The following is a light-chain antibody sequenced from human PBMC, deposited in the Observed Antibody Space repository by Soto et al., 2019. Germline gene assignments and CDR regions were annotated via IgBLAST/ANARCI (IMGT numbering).Light chain of an antibody. CDR3: QQYEDVPLT. Sequence: DIQMTQSPSSLSAPIGDTVTITCQASQDISNYLNWYQQKSGKAPKLLIYDASNLERGVPLRFRGSGYETDFTLTITSLQPEDFATYYCQQYEDVPLTFGGGTKVDIK. J-gene: IGKJ4*01. CDR2: DAS. CDR1: QDISNY. V-gene: IGKV1-33*01.